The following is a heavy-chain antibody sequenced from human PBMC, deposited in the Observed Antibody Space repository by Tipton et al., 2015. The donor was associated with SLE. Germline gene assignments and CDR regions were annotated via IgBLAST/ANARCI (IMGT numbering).Heavy chain of an antibody. CDR1: GGSFSGYY. D-gene: IGHD1-26*01. V-gene: IGHV4-34*01. CDR2: INHSGST. Sequence: TLSLTCAVYGGSFSGYYWNWIRQPPGKGLEWIGEINHSGSTNYNPSLKSRVTISVDTSKNQFSLKLSSVTAADTAVYYCARGNSGSCDYWGQGTLVTVSS. CDR3: ARGNSGSCDY. J-gene: IGHJ4*02.